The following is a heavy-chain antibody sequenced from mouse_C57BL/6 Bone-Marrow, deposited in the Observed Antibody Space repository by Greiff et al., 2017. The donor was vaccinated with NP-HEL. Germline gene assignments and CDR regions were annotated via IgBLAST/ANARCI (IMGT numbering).Heavy chain of an antibody. J-gene: IGHJ1*03. CDR3: ARQLLLRPGYFDV. V-gene: IGHV3-8*01. Sequence: EVKVVESGPGLAKPSQTLSLTCSVTGYSITSDYWNWIRKFPGNKLEYMGYISYSGSTYYNPSLKSRISITRDTSKNQYYLQLNSVTTEDTATYYCARQLLLRPGYFDVWGTGTTVTVSS. CDR1: GYSITSDY. CDR2: ISYSGST. D-gene: IGHD1-1*01.